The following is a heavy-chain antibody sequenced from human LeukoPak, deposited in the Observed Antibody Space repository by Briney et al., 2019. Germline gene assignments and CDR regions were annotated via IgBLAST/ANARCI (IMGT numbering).Heavy chain of an antibody. V-gene: IGHV3-23*01. Sequence: PGGSLRLSCAASGFPFSSSAMSWVRQAPGKGLEWVSAISGSGGSTYYADSVKGRFTISRDNSKNTLYLQMNSLRAEDTAVYYCAKEQWLVRSYYGMDVWGQGTTVTVSS. D-gene: IGHD6-19*01. CDR2: ISGSGGST. J-gene: IGHJ6*02. CDR1: GFPFSSSA. CDR3: AKEQWLVRSYYGMDV.